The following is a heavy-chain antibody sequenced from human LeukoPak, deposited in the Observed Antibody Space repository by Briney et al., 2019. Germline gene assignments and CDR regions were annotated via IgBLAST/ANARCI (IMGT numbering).Heavy chain of an antibody. D-gene: IGHD6-19*01. CDR2: ISYDGSGQ. J-gene: IGHJ4*02. CDR3: ARANRPFHTSGWYKDY. V-gene: IGHV3-30-3*01. Sequence: QPGGSLRLSCAASGFTFSSYAMHWVRHATGKGLEWVALISYDGSGQYYTESVKGRFTISRDNSNNTLYLQVDSLRVEDTAVYYCARANRPFHTSGWYKDYWGQGTLVTVSS. CDR1: GFTFSSYA.